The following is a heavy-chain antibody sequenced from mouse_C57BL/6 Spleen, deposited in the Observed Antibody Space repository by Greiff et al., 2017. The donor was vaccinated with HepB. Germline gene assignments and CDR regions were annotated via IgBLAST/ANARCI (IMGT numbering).Heavy chain of an antibody. CDR3: ARTGNSYYFDY. Sequence: VQLQQPGAELVKPGASVKLSCKASGYTFTSYDINWVKQRPGQGLEWIGWIYPRDGSTKYNEKFKGKATLTVDTSSSTAYMELHSLTSEDSAVYFCARTGNSYYFDYWGQGTTLTVSS. J-gene: IGHJ2*01. CDR1: GYTFTSYD. V-gene: IGHV1-85*01. CDR2: IYPRDGST. D-gene: IGHD4-1*01.